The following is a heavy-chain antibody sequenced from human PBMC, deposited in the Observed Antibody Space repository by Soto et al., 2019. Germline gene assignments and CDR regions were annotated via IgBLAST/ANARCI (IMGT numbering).Heavy chain of an antibody. CDR1: GYTFTSYG. CDR2: ISAYNGNT. V-gene: IGHV1-18*01. Sequence: ASVKVSCKASGYTFTSYGISWGRQAPGQGLEWMGWISAYNGNTNYAQKLQGRVTMTTDTSTSTAYMELRSLRSDDTAVYYCARGEQWMSSDYYYGMDVWGQGTTVTVSS. J-gene: IGHJ6*02. CDR3: ARGEQWMSSDYYYGMDV. D-gene: IGHD6-19*01.